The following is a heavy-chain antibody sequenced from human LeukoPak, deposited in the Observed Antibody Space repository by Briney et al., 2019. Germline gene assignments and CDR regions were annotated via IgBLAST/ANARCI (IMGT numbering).Heavy chain of an antibody. J-gene: IGHJ3*02. CDR3: ARDRDYYYDSADAFDI. V-gene: IGHV3-74*01. CDR2: INSDGSST. Sequence: GGSLRLSCAVSGFTFSSHWMHWVRQAPGKGLVWVSRINSDGSSTSYADSVKGRFTISRDNAKNTLYLQMNSLRAEDTAVYYCARDRDYYYDSADAFDIWGQGTMVTVSS. CDR1: GFTFSSHW. D-gene: IGHD3-22*01.